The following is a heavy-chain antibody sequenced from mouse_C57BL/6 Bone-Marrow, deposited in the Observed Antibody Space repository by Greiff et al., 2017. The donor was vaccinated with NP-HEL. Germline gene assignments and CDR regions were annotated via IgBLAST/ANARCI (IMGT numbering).Heavy chain of an antibody. CDR1: GYTFTDYY. D-gene: IGHD3-2*02. J-gene: IGHJ2*01. Sequence: EVQLQQSGPVLVKPGASVKMSCKASGYTFTDYYMNWVKQSHGKSLEWIGVINPYNGGTSYNQKFKGKATLTVDKSSSTAYMERNSLTSEDSAVYYCARGPGSLFDYWGQGTTLTVSS. CDR2: INPYNGGT. CDR3: ARGPGSLFDY. V-gene: IGHV1-19*01.